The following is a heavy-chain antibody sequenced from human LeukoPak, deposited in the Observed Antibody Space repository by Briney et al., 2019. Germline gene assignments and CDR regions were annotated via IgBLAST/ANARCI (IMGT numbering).Heavy chain of an antibody. D-gene: IGHD6-19*01. CDR1: VFDFRNSF. CDR3: GKGCLAVAATPLDF. V-gene: IGHV3-11*01. Sequence: PGGSLRLSRTASVFDFRNSFMSWVRQAPGKGLEWMSYISSRSTTIYYPDSLKGRFTIHRDNGKNKVYLQMNNLRVDDTAVFYCGKGCLAVAATPLDFWGQGTLVTVSS. J-gene: IGHJ4*02. CDR2: ISSRSTTI.